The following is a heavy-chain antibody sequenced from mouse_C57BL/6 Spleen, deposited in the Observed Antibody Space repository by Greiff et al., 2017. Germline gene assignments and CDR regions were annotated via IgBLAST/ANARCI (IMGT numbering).Heavy chain of an antibody. V-gene: IGHV10-1*01. CDR2: IRSKSNNYAT. CDR1: GFSFNTYA. CDR3: EREGVTTVFDY. J-gene: IGHJ2*01. Sequence: EVQGVESGGGLVQPKGSLKLSCAASGFSFNTYAMNWVRQAPGKGLEWVARIRSKSNNYATYYADSVKDRFTISRDDSECMLYLQMNNLKTEDTAMYDYEREGVTTVFDYWGQGTTLTVSS. D-gene: IGHD2-2*01.